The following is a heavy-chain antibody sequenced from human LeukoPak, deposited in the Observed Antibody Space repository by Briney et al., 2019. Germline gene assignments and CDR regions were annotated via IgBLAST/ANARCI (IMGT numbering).Heavy chain of an antibody. CDR2: ISAYNGNT. Sequence: ASVKVSCKASGYTFTSYGISWVRQAPGQGLEWMGWISAYNGNTNYAQKLQGRVTMTTDTSTSTAYMELRSLRSDDTAVYYCARVTQGDYDSSGWFSDYWGQGTLVTVSS. J-gene: IGHJ4*02. CDR1: GYTFTSYG. V-gene: IGHV1-18*01. CDR3: ARVTQGDYDSSGWFSDY. D-gene: IGHD3-22*01.